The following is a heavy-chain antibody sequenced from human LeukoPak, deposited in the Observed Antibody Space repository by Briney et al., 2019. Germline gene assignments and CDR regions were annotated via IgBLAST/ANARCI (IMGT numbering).Heavy chain of an antibody. CDR3: ASGSGSYRTPYYYMDV. Sequence: GGSLRLSCVASGFTVSSNYMSWVRQAPGKGLEWVSVIYSGGSTYYADSVKGRFTISRDNSKNTLYLQMNSLRAEDTAAYYCASGSGSYRTPYYYMDVWGTGTTVTVSS. V-gene: IGHV3-53*01. CDR1: GFTVSSNY. J-gene: IGHJ6*03. D-gene: IGHD3-10*01. CDR2: IYSGGST.